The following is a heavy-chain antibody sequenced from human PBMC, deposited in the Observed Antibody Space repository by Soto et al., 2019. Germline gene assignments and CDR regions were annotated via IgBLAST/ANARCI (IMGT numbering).Heavy chain of an antibody. CDR2: ISAYNGNT. D-gene: IGHD6-13*01. J-gene: IGHJ5*02. CDR1: GYTFTNYF. Sequence: GASVKVSCKTSGYTFTNYFVHWVRQAPGQGLEWMGWISAYNGNTNYAQKLQGRVTMTTDTSTSTAYMELRSLRSDDTAVYYCARVGSSSWYGSGWFDPWGQGTLVTVSS. CDR3: ARVGSSSWYGSGWFDP. V-gene: IGHV1-18*04.